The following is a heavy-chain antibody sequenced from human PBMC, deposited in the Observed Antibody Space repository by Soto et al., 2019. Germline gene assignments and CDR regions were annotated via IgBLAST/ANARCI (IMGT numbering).Heavy chain of an antibody. D-gene: IGHD5-18*01. J-gene: IGHJ4*02. Sequence: QVQLVESGGGVVQPGRSLRLSCAASGFTFSSYAMHWVRQAPGKGLEWVAVISYDGSNKYYADSVKGRFTISRDNSKNTLYLQMNSLRAEDTAVYYCARAGYSYGYAASDDFEYWGQGTLVTVSS. CDR3: ARAGYSYGYAASDDFEY. CDR2: ISYDGSNK. V-gene: IGHV3-30-3*01. CDR1: GFTFSSYA.